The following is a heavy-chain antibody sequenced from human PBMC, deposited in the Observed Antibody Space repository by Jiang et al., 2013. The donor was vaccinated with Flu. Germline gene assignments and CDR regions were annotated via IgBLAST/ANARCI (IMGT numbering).Heavy chain of an antibody. D-gene: IGHD6-19*01. V-gene: IGHV4-34*01. Sequence: LLKPSETLSLTCAVYGGSFSAYYWTWIRQPPGKGLEWIGEIHHSGTTNYNPSLQSRVTISVDTSKNQFSLKLSSVTAADTAVYYCARGMEWQWLAILSGSYYDYWGQGTLVTVSS. J-gene: IGHJ4*02. CDR2: IHHSGTT. CDR1: GGSFSAYY. CDR3: ARGMEWQWLAILSGSYYDY.